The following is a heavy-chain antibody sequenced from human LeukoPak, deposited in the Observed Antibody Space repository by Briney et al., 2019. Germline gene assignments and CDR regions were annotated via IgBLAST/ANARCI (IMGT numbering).Heavy chain of an antibody. V-gene: IGHV5-51*01. CDR1: GYRFTSYW. D-gene: IGHD6-13*01. Sequence: GESLKISCKGSGYRFTSYWIGWVRQVPGKGLEWMGIIYPGDSDARYSPSFQGQVTISADKSISTAYLQWSSLKASDTAMYYCARRFQQQLDAFDIWGQGTMVTVSS. CDR2: IYPGDSDA. J-gene: IGHJ3*02. CDR3: ARRFQQQLDAFDI.